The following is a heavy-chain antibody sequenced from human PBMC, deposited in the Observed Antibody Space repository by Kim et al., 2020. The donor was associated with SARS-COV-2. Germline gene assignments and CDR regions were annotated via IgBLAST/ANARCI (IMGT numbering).Heavy chain of an antibody. Sequence: GGSLRLSCAASGFTASSFYMTWVRQAPGKGLEWVSVIYSGNSPYYADSVKDRFTISRDLSKNTLSLHMNSLRSEDSAVYYCARGVPGYHLYSMDGWGKGTTVTVSS. CDR1: GFTASSFY. CDR2: IYSGNSP. CDR3: ARGVPGYHLYSMDG. D-gene: IGHD5-12*01. J-gene: IGHJ6*03. V-gene: IGHV3-66*01.